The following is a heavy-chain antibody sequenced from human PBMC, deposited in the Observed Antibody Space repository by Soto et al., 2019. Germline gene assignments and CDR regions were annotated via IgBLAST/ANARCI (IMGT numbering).Heavy chain of an antibody. CDR3: SRDDSPEYGFF. Sequence: EVQLVESGGGQVKPGGSLRLSCGTSGFFFGTYSMNWVRQAPGKGLEWVSSISSDGSHIYYADSLRGRFTISRDNAKNSLFLQMNDLKAEDSAVYFCSRDDSPEYGFFWGQGTPVTVSS. CDR2: ISSDGSHI. CDR1: GFFFGTYS. D-gene: IGHD2-2*01. J-gene: IGHJ4*02. V-gene: IGHV3-21*02.